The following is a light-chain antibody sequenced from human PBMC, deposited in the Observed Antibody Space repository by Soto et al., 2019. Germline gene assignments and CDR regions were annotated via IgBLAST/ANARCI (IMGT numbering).Light chain of an antibody. J-gene: IGLJ3*02. V-gene: IGLV1-40*01. Sequence: QSVLTQPPSVSGAPGQRVTISCTGTSSYIGARSDVHWYRQLAGTAPKLLIYGNTNRPAGVPDRFSGSKSGTSASLAITGLQAEDEADYYCQSYDSSLSVWVFGGGTKVTVL. CDR1: SSYIGARSD. CDR2: GNT. CDR3: QSYDSSLSVWV.